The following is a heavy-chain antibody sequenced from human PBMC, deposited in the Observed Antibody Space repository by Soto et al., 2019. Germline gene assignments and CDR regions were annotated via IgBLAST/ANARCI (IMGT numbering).Heavy chain of an antibody. V-gene: IGHV1-69*13. CDR1: GGPFSSYA. CDR3: ASEAYYDSSGYYAGDDAFDI. D-gene: IGHD3-22*01. CDR2: IIPIFGTA. Sequence: SVQVSCQYSGGPFSSYAICWVRQAPVQVLEWMGGIIPIFGTANYAQKFQGRVTITADESTSTAYMELSSLRSEDTAVYYCASEAYYDSSGYYAGDDAFDIWGQGKMVTVSS. J-gene: IGHJ3*02.